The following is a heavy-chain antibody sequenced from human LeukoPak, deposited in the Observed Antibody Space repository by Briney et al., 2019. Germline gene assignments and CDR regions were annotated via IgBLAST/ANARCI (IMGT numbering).Heavy chain of an antibody. V-gene: IGHV1-69*04. D-gene: IGHD4-17*01. CDR1: GGTFSSYA. J-gene: IGHJ4*02. CDR3: ASSHPCGDYPFDY. CDR2: IIPILGIA. Sequence: GASVKVSCKASGGTFSSYAISWVRQAPGQGLEWMGRIIPILGIANYAQKFQGRATITADKSTSTAYMELSSLRSEDTAVYYCASSHPCGDYPFDYWGQGTLVTVSS.